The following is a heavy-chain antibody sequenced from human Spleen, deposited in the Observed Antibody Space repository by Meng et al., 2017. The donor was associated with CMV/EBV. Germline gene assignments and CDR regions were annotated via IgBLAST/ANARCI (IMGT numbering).Heavy chain of an antibody. D-gene: IGHD1-14*01. J-gene: IGHJ4*02. CDR2: IRYDGSST. CDR3: DKEKDDGRSGRYLDY. CDR1: GFTLSSNG. Sequence: GESLKISCAASGFTLSSNGIHWVRQAPGKGLEWVAFIRYDGSSTYYADSVRGRFTISRDNSKNTRYLQMNSLRPEDTAVYYCDKEKDDGRSGRYLDYWGQGTLVTVSS. V-gene: IGHV3-30*02.